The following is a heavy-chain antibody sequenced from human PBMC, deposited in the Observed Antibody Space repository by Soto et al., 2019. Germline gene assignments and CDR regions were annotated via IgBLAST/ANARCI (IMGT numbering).Heavy chain of an antibody. V-gene: IGHV3-23*01. CDR1: GFTFDSPYSHG. J-gene: IGHJ4*01. CDR3: VSWVSDHFDY. D-gene: IGHD2-8*01. Sequence: EVLLLESGGGLVQPGGSLGLSCAASGFTFDSPYSHGMSWVRQSPGKGPEWVSTISSNGANTHYAESVKGRFTISKDASRNTVHLHMNSLRAEDTATYFCVSWVSDHFDYWGHGTPVTVSS. CDR2: ISSNGANT.